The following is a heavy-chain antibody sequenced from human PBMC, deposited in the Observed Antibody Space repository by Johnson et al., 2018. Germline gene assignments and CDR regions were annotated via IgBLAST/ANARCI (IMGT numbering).Heavy chain of an antibody. CDR1: GFTFSSYG. D-gene: IGHD2-21*02. Sequence: VQLVESGGGVVQPGRSLRLSCAASGFTFSSYGMHWVRQAPGKGLEWVAVISYDGSNNYYADSVKGRFTISRDNSKNTLYLQMNSLRAEDTAVYYCAKDRGYCGGDCYSYFQHWGQGTLVTVSS. CDR2: ISYDGSNN. J-gene: IGHJ1*01. CDR3: AKDRGYCGGDCYSYFQH. V-gene: IGHV3-30*18.